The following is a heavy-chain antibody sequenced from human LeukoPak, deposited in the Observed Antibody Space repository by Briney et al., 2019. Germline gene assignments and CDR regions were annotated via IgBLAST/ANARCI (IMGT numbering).Heavy chain of an antibody. Sequence: GASVKVSCKASGYTFTGYYMHWVRQAPGQGLEWMGWINPNSGGTNYAQKFQGRVTMTRDTSISTAYMELSRLRSDDTAVYYCARVSVSIAAAADMRFDPWGQGTLVTVSS. CDR3: ARVSVSIAAAADMRFDP. D-gene: IGHD6-13*01. CDR2: INPNSGGT. J-gene: IGHJ5*02. CDR1: GYTFTGYY. V-gene: IGHV1-2*02.